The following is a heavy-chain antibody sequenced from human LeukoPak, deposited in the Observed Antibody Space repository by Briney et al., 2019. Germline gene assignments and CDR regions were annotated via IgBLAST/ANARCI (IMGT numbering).Heavy chain of an antibody. D-gene: IGHD2-15*01. J-gene: IGHJ5*02. CDR3: ARADCSGGSCSVYNWFDP. CDR1: GGSFSGYY. CDR2: INHSGST. V-gene: IGHV4-34*01. Sequence: PSETLSLTCAVYGGSFSGYYWSWIRQPPGKGLEWIGEINHSGSTNYNPSLKSRVTISVDTSKNQFSLKLSPVTAADTAVYYCARADCSGGSCSVYNWFDPWGQGTLVTVSS.